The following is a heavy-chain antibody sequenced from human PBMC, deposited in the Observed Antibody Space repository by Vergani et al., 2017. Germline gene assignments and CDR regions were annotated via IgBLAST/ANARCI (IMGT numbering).Heavy chain of an antibody. J-gene: IGHJ6*03. CDR3: AKESRYSSDGYNYYYYYMDV. Sequence: EVQLLESGGGLVQPGGSLRLSCAASGFTFSSYAMSWVRQAPGKGLEWVSAISGSGGSTYYADSVKGRFTISRDNSKNTLYLQMNSLRAEDTAVYYCAKESRYSSDGYNYYYYYMDVWGKGATVTVSS. V-gene: IGHV3-23*01. D-gene: IGHD5-18*01. CDR1: GFTFSSYA. CDR2: ISGSGGST.